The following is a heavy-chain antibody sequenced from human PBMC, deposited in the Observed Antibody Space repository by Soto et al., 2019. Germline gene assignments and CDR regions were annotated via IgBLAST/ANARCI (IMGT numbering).Heavy chain of an antibody. CDR3: ARLVVVAPVANA. CDR2: IFYTGTT. CDR1: GGSISYNSYY. J-gene: IGHJ5*02. D-gene: IGHD2-21*01. V-gene: IGHV4-39*02. Sequence: QLKLQESGPGLVKPSETLSLTCSVSGGSISYNSYYWGWIRQPPGKGLEWVGGIFYTGTTYYSPSLKDRVTTSVDTSKNSFSRILTSVTATDTAVYFCARLVVVAPVANAWGQGTLVTVSS.